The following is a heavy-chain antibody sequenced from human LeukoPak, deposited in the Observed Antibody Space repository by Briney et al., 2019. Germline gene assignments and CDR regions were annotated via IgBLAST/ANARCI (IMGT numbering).Heavy chain of an antibody. D-gene: IGHD6-13*01. CDR3: ARAGGTSWADY. J-gene: IGHJ4*02. Sequence: GGSLRLSCEASGFTFRDYWMTWVRQAPGKGLEWVASVKQDGTEKFYVDSVKGRFTISRDNGKNSLYLQMNSLRVEDTAIYYCARAGGTSWADYWGQGTLVTVSS. V-gene: IGHV3-7*01. CDR1: GFTFRDYW. CDR2: VKQDGTEK.